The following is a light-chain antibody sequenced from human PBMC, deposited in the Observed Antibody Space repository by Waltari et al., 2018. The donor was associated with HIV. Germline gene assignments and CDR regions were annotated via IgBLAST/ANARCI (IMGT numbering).Light chain of an antibody. Sequence: QSALTQPAPVSGSPGQSLTISCTGTSSDVGDYNYVSWYQQHPGKAPKLIIYDVSNRPSGVSNRFSGSKSGNTASLTISGLQTEDEADYYCSSYTSSSTRVFGTGTKVTVL. CDR2: DVS. J-gene: IGLJ1*01. CDR1: SSDVGDYNY. CDR3: SSYTSSSTRV. V-gene: IGLV2-14*01.